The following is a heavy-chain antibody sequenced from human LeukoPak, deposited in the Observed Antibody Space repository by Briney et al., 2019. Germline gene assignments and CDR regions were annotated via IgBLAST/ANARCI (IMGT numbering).Heavy chain of an antibody. CDR2: INPSGGST. J-gene: IGHJ6*02. D-gene: IGHD1-26*01. Sequence: ASVKVSCKASGGTFSSYAISWVRQAPGQGLEWMGIINPSGGSTSYAQKFQGRVTMARDTFTSTVYMELSSLRSEDTAVYYCARDRIVGATNNYYYGMDVWGQGTTVTVSS. CDR1: GGTFSSYA. V-gene: IGHV1-46*01. CDR3: ARDRIVGATNNYYYGMDV.